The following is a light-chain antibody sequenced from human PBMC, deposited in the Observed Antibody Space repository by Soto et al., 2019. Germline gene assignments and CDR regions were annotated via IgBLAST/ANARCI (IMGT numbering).Light chain of an antibody. V-gene: IGLV2-14*01. Sequence: QSVVTQPPSVSGAPGQRVTISCTGSSSDIGAGYNYVSWYQQHPGKAPKVIIYEVSNRPSGVSNRFSGSKSGNTASLTISGLQAEDEADYYCSSYRSIGSLVFGTGTKVTAL. CDR1: SSDIGAGYNY. CDR3: SSYRSIGSLV. CDR2: EVS. J-gene: IGLJ1*01.